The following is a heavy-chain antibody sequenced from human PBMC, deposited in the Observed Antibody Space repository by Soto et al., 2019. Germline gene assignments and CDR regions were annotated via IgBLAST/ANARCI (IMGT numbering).Heavy chain of an antibody. V-gene: IGHV5-51*01. CDR3: ASDSHCDGGNCPMGGFDM. D-gene: IGHD2-15*01. CDR2: IYPGNSNT. CDR1: GYGFSIHC. J-gene: IGHJ3*02. Sequence: PGESLKISCEGSGYGFSIHCVALLLQIPGKGLEWVGIIYPGNSNTMYSPSFQGQVTISADTALSTTYLQWDTLKPSDTAIYFCASDSHCDGGNCPMGGFDMWGQGTMVTVSS.